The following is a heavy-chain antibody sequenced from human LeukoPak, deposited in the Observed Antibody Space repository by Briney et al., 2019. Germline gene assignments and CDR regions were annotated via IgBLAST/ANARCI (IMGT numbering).Heavy chain of an antibody. Sequence: SETLSLTCAVPGYSISSGYYWGWIRQPTGKGLEWVGSIFHSGSTYYNPSLKSRVTISVDTSKNQFSLKLSSVTAADTAVYYCARDRGVAVAGPPGYWGQGTLVTVSS. CDR2: IFHSGST. V-gene: IGHV4-38-2*02. D-gene: IGHD6-19*01. J-gene: IGHJ4*02. CDR1: GYSISSGYY. CDR3: ARDRGVAVAGPPGY.